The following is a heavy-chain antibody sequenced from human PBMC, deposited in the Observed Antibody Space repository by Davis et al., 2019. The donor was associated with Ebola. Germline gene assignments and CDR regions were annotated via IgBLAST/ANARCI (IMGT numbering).Heavy chain of an antibody. CDR1: GFTFSSYG. Sequence: GESLKISCAASGFTFSSYGMHWVRQAPGKGLEWVAVISYDGSNKYYADSVKGRFTISRDNSKNTLYLQMNSLRAEDTAVYYCANSLWFGELFPFDYWGQGTLVTVSS. D-gene: IGHD3-10*01. V-gene: IGHV3-30*18. CDR2: ISYDGSNK. CDR3: ANSLWFGELFPFDY. J-gene: IGHJ4*02.